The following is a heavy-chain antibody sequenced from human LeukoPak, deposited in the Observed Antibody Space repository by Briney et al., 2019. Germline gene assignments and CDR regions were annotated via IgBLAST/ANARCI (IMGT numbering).Heavy chain of an antibody. CDR3: ARDFHYSGSGSYYNRAFDI. CDR2: IIPIFGTG. V-gene: IGHV1-69*13. D-gene: IGHD3-10*01. J-gene: IGHJ3*02. Sequence: ASVKVSCKASGGTFSNYAISWVRQAPGQGLEWMGGIIPIFGTGNYAQKLQGRVTITADESTSTAYMGLSSLRSEDTAVYFCARDFHYSGSGSYYNRAFDIWGQGTVVTVSS. CDR1: GGTFSNYA.